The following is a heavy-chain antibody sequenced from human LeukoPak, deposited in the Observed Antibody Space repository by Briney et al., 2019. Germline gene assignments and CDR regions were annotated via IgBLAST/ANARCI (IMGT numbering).Heavy chain of an antibody. J-gene: IGHJ4*02. CDR1: GFTFSNAW. CDR3: STTYYYDSSEGY. CDR2: IRSNSDGGTI. V-gene: IGHV3-15*07. D-gene: IGHD3-22*01. Sequence: PGGSLRLSCATSGFTFSNAWMNWVRQAPGKELEWVGRIRSNSDGGTIDYAAPVKGRFTLSRDDSKTTLYLQMNSLKTEDTAVYYCSTTYYYDSSEGYWGQGTLVTVSS.